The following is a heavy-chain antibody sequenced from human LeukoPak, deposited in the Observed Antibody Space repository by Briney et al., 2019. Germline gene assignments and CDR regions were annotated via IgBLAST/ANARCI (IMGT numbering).Heavy chain of an antibody. D-gene: IGHD3-10*01. CDR3: ARDRGYLTFDY. V-gene: IGHV3-7*01. CDR2: MKEDGSAK. CDR1: GFTFSSYW. J-gene: IGHJ4*02. Sequence: GGSLRLSCAASGFTFSSYWMTWVRQAPGKGLEWVANMKEDGSAKYYMDSVKGRFTISRDNAKNSLYLQMNSLRAEDTAVYFCARDRGYLTFDYWGQGTLVTVSS.